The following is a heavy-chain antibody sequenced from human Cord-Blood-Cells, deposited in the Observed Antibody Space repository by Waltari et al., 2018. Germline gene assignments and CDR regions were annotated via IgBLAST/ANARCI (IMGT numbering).Heavy chain of an antibody. J-gene: IGHJ3*02. CDR3: ARGDGGSYNNDAFDI. D-gene: IGHD1-26*01. CDR2: INHSGRT. Sequence: QVQLQQWGAGLLKPSETLSLTCAVYGGSFSGYYWSWIRQPPGKGLGGTGEINHSGRTNYTPSLKGRVTISVDTSKNQFSLKLSSVTAADTAVYYCARGDGGSYNNDAFDIWGQGTMVTVSS. V-gene: IGHV4-34*01. CDR1: GGSFSGYY.